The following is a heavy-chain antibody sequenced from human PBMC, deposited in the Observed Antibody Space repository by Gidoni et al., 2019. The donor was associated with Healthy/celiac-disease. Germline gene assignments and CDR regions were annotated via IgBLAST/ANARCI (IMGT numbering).Heavy chain of an antibody. V-gene: IGHV4-59*01. D-gene: IGHD3-10*01. CDR1: GGSISSYY. CDR2: IYYRGST. Sequence: QVQLQESGPGLVKPSETLSLTCTVPGGSISSYYWSWIRPPPGKGLEWIGYIYYRGSTNYNPSLKSRVTISVDTSKNQFSLKLSSVTAADTAVYYCARVFGDIWFGELYFDYWGQGTLVTVSS. J-gene: IGHJ4*02. CDR3: ARVFGDIWFGELYFDY.